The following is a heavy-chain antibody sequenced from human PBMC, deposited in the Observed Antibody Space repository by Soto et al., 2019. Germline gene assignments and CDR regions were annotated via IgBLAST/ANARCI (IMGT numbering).Heavy chain of an antibody. V-gene: IGHV4-39*01. CDR1: GGSISSSSYY. J-gene: IGHJ1*01. Sequence: SETLSLTCTVSGGSISSSSYYWGWIRQPPGKGLEWIGSIYYSGSTYYNPSLKSRVTISVDTSKNQFSLKLSSVTAADTAVYYCAISRDCIGGSCPNPRGGTEYEYFQHWGQGTLVTVSS. D-gene: IGHD2-15*01. CDR3: AISRDCIGGSCPNPRGGTEYEYFQH. CDR2: IYYSGST.